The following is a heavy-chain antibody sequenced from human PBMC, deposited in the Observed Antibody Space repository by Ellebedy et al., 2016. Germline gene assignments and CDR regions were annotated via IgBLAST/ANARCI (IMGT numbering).Heavy chain of an antibody. CDR3: TRGSDITMIVVSMAFDI. Sequence: GESLKISCTASGFTFGDYAMSWFRQAPGKGLEWVGFIRSKAYGGTTEYAASVKGRFTISRDDSKSIAYLQMNSLKTEDTAVYYCTRGSDITMIVVSMAFDIWGQGTMVTVSS. CDR2: IRSKAYGGTT. D-gene: IGHD3-22*01. CDR1: GFTFGDYA. V-gene: IGHV3-49*03. J-gene: IGHJ3*02.